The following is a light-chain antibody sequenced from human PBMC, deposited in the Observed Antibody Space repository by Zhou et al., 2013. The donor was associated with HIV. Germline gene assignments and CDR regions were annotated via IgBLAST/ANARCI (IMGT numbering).Light chain of an antibody. Sequence: IQMTQSPSSVSASVGDRVTITCRASQGIGSWLAWFQQKPGKAPKLLIYATSNLQSGVPSRFSGSGSGTEFTLTISNLQPEDIATYYCQQYKIYPLTFGGGPRWSSN. V-gene: IGKV1-12*01. CDR3: QQYKIYPLT. J-gene: IGKJ4*01. CDR1: QGIGSW. CDR2: ATS.